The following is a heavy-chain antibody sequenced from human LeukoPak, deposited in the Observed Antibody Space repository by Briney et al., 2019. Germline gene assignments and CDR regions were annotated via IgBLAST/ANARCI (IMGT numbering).Heavy chain of an antibody. CDR3: AREYKRRYSSSWYEFDY. V-gene: IGHV4-31*03. CDR1: GGSISSGGYY. Sequence: PSETLSLTCTVSGGSISSGGYYWSWIRQHPGKGLEWIGYIYYSGSTYYNPSLKSRVTISVDTSKNQFSLKLSSVTAEDTAVYYCAREYKRRYSSSWYEFDYWGQGTLVTVSS. J-gene: IGHJ4*02. D-gene: IGHD6-13*01. CDR2: IYYSGST.